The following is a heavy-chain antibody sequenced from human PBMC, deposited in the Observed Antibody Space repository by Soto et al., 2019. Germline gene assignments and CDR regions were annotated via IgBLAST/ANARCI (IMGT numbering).Heavy chain of an antibody. V-gene: IGHV3-48*01. CDR1: GFIFSSYS. J-gene: IGHJ6*02. Sequence: EVQLVESGGGLVQPGGSLRLSCAASGFIFSSYSMNWVRQTPGKGLEWVSYISRSSSPIYYADSVKGRFTISRDNAEDSVYLQMNSLRAEDTAVYYCAREVGGEYYGSGSLVWGQGTTVTVSS. CDR3: AREVGGEYYGSGSLV. CDR2: ISRSSSPI. D-gene: IGHD3-10*01.